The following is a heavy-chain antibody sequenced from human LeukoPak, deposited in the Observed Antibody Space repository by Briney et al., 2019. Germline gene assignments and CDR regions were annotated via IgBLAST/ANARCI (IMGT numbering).Heavy chain of an antibody. Sequence: WIRQPAGKGLEWIGHIYTSGSTIYNPSLKSRVTISIDTSENQFSLKLSSVTAADTAAHYCAYYYDSSGFYPEMSWGQGILVTVSS. V-gene: IGHV4-61*09. D-gene: IGHD3-22*01. CDR3: AYYYDSSGFYPEMS. J-gene: IGHJ4*02. CDR2: IYTSGST.